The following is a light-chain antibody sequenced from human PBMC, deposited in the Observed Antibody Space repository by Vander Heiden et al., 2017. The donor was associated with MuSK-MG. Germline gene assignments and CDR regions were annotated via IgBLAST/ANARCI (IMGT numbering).Light chain of an antibody. V-gene: IGLV2-23*02. Sequence: GTSSDVGSYNLVSWYQQHPGKAPKLMIYEVSKRPSGVSNRFSGSKSGNTASLTISGLQAEDEADYYCCSYAGSSTVVFGGGTKLTVL. CDR2: EVS. CDR3: CSYAGSSTVV. J-gene: IGLJ2*01. CDR1: SSDVGSYNL.